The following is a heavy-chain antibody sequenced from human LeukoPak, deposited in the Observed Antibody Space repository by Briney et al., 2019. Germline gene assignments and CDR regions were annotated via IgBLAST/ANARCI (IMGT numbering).Heavy chain of an antibody. Sequence: SETLSLTCAVYGGSFTGYYWSWLRQPPGKGLEWIGEINHSGSTIYNPSLKSLVTISVDTSKSQVTLKRSSVTAAETAVYYCARGGYGGGQCDYWGQGTLVTVSS. CDR2: INHSGST. CDR3: ARGGYGGGQCDY. V-gene: IGHV4-34*01. J-gene: IGHJ4*02. CDR1: GGSFTGYY. D-gene: IGHD1-26*01.